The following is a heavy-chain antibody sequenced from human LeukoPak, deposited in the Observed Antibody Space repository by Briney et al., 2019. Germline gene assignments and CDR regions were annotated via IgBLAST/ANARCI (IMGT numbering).Heavy chain of an antibody. D-gene: IGHD5-12*01. Sequence: SETLSLTCTVSGGSISSSSYYWGWIRQPPGKGLEWIGSIYYSGSTYYNPSLKSRVTISVDTSKNQFSLKLCSVTAADTAVYYCARDSVATGKFDYWGQGTLVTVSS. CDR1: GGSISSSSYY. J-gene: IGHJ4*02. CDR3: ARDSVATGKFDY. CDR2: IYYSGST. V-gene: IGHV4-39*07.